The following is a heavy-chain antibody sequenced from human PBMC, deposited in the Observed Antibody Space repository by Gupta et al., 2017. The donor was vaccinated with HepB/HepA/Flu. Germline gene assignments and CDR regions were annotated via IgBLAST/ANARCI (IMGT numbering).Heavy chain of an antibody. CDR3: VRLLKYTPYIDS. D-gene: IGHD2-15*01. CDR1: NDSISSEISY. V-gene: IGHV4-39*01. Sequence: QLQLQESGPGLVKPSETLSLTCTVSNDSISSEISYWGWIRQSPGKGLEWIGSMKSSGTIYYNPSLKSRVITSVDTSKNQFSLKLSSVTAADTAVYYCVRLLKYTPYIDSWGQGTLVTVSS. CDR2: MKSSGTI. J-gene: IGHJ4*02.